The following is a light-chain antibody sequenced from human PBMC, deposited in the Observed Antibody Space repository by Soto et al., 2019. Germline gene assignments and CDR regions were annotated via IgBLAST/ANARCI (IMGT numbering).Light chain of an antibody. CDR3: SSFTSSITYV. Sequence: QSVLTQPASVSGSPGQSITISCTGTSSDVGGYNSVSWYRQDPGKAPKLIIYDVTYRPSGVSNRFSGSKSGNTASLTISGLQSEYEADYHCSSFTSSITYVFGIGTKVTVL. V-gene: IGLV2-14*01. CDR1: SSDVGGYNS. J-gene: IGLJ1*01. CDR2: DVT.